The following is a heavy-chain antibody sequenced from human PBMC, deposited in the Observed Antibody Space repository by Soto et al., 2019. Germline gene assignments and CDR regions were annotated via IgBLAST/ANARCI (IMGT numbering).Heavy chain of an antibody. Sequence: QVQLVQSGAEVKKPGASVKVSCKASGYTFTTYDIYWVRQATGQGLEWMGWMNPNSGNTGYAQKFQGRVTMPRNTSISTAYMELSSLTSDDTAVYYCVRRTTAWSAADYWGQGTLVTVSS. V-gene: IGHV1-8*01. CDR2: MNPNSGNT. CDR3: VRRTTAWSAADY. D-gene: IGHD2-21*02. J-gene: IGHJ4*02. CDR1: GYTFTTYD.